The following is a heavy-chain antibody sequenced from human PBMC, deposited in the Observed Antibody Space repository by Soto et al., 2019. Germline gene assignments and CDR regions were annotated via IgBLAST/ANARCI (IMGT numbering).Heavy chain of an antibody. CDR1: GGSISSYY. CDR3: AREWDYYDSSGYFDY. D-gene: IGHD3-22*01. J-gene: IGHJ4*02. CDR2: IYYSGST. Sequence: SETLSLTCTVSGGSISSYYWSWIRQPPGKGLEWIGYIYYSGSTNYNPSLKSRVTISVDTSKNQFSLKLSSVTAADTAVYYCAREWDYYDSSGYFDYWGQGTLVTVSS. V-gene: IGHV4-59*01.